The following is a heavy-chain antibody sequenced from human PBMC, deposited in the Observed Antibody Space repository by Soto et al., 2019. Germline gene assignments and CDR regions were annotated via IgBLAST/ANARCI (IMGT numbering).Heavy chain of an antibody. CDR1: GYTFTSYD. Sequence: ASVKVSCKASGYTFTSYDINWVRQATGQGLEYLGWMNPNSGNTGYVQKFQGRVTITRDTSKNQFSLKVTSVTAADTAVYYCARDQYDILTGYDWFDPWGQGTLVTVSS. V-gene: IGHV1-8*01. D-gene: IGHD3-9*01. CDR3: ARDQYDILTGYDWFDP. CDR2: MNPNSGNT. J-gene: IGHJ5*02.